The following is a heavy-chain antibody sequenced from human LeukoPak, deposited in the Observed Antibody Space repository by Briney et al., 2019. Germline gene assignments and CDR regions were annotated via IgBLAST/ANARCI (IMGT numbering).Heavy chain of an antibody. D-gene: IGHD6-13*01. CDR1: GFTFTNYP. CDR3: ARDHSIAAADYYFDY. V-gene: IGHV3-30*04. J-gene: IGHJ4*02. CDR2: ISYDGSDK. Sequence: GGSLRLSCAASGFTFTNYPMHWVRQAPGKGLEWVAVISYDGSDKYYADSVKGRFTISRDNSKNTQYLQMNSLRAEDTAVYYCARDHSIAAADYYFDYWGQGTLVTVSS.